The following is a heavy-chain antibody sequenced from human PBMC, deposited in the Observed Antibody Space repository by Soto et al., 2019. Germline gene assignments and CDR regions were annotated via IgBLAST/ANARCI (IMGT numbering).Heavy chain of an antibody. CDR2: AYYSGST. V-gene: IGHV4-59*01. Sequence: SETLSLTCTVSGGSISTYYWSWIRQSPGKGLEWIGHAYYSGSTNYNPSLKSRVTISVDTSKNQFSLKLSSVTAADTAVHFCAGAEVTFYQYYGMDVWGQGTTVTVSS. D-gene: IGHD4-4*01. CDR1: GGSISTYY. J-gene: IGHJ6*02. CDR3: AGAEVTFYQYYGMDV.